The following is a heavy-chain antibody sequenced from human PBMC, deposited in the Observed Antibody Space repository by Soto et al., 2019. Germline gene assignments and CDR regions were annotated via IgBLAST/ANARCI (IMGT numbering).Heavy chain of an antibody. CDR1: GGSISSYY. CDR2: IYYSGST. Sequence: QVQLQESGPGLVKPSETLSLTCTVSGGSISSYYWSWIRQPPGKGLEWIGYIYYSGSTNYNPSLKSRVTISVDTSKNQFSLKLSSVTAADTAVYYCARDRKVGYYYYGMDVWGQGTTVTVSS. CDR3: ARDRKVGYYYYGMDV. V-gene: IGHV4-59*01. J-gene: IGHJ6*02.